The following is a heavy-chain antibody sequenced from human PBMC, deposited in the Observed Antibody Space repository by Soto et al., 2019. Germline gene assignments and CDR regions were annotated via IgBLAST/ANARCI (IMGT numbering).Heavy chain of an antibody. CDR3: ARGGNYCTNGVFAFYRRDV. J-gene: IGHJ6*02. Sequence: QVQLVQSGAEVKKPGASVKVSCNASGYTFTSYGISWVRQGPGQGLEWMGWISAYNGNTNYAQKLQDRVTMTTDTSTSTAYMALRSLRSDDTSVYYCARGGNYCTNGVFAFYRRDVWGQGTKVTVSS. CDR2: ISAYNGNT. V-gene: IGHV1-18*01. D-gene: IGHD2-8*01. CDR1: GYTFTSYG.